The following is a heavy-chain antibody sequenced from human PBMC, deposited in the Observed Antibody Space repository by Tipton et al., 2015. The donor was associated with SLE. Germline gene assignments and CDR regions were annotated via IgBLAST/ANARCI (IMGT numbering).Heavy chain of an antibody. D-gene: IGHD1-7*01. Sequence: SLRLSCAASGFTFDDYSMHWVRQAPGKGLEWVSTVNSNSGSIGYAESVKGRFTISRDNAKNSLYLQMNSLRAEDTAVYYCARDKGWNYDYFDYWGQGTLVTVSS. J-gene: IGHJ4*02. V-gene: IGHV3-9*01. CDR2: VNSNSGSI. CDR3: ARDKGWNYDYFDY. CDR1: GFTFDDYS.